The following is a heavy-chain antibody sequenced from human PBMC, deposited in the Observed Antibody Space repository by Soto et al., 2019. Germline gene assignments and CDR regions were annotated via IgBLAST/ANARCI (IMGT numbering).Heavy chain of an antibody. Sequence: GASVKVSCKASGGTFSSYAISWVRQAPGQGLEWMGGIIPIFGTANYAQKFQGRVTITADKSTSTAYMELSSLRFEDTAVYYCARIVPYYDSSGYPDYWGQGTLVTVSS. CDR1: GGTFSSYA. CDR3: ARIVPYYDSSGYPDY. J-gene: IGHJ4*02. V-gene: IGHV1-69*06. D-gene: IGHD3-22*01. CDR2: IIPIFGTA.